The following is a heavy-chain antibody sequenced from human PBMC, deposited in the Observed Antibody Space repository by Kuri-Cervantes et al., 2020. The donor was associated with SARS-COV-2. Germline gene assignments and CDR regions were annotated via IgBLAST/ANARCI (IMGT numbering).Heavy chain of an antibody. D-gene: IGHD2-2*01. CDR2: IWYDGSNK. J-gene: IGHJ4*02. CDR1: GFTFSSYG. Sequence: GGSLRLSCAASGFTFSSYGMHWVRQAPGKGLEWVAVIWYDGSNKYYADSVKGRFTISRDNSKNTLYLQMNSLRAEDTAVYYCAKAPKYCSSTSCYGEVDYWGQGTLVTVSS. V-gene: IGHV3-30*02. CDR3: AKAPKYCSSTSCYGEVDY.